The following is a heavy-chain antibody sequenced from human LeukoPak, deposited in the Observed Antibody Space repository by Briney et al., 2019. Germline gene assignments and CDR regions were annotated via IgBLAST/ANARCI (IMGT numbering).Heavy chain of an antibody. D-gene: IGHD4-23*01. CDR3: ARDYGGSLDY. CDR1: GGSISSYY. V-gene: IGHV4-59*01. J-gene: IGHJ4*02. Sequence: PSETLSLTCTVSGGSISSYYWSWIRQPPGKGLEWIGYIYYSGSTNYNPSLKSRVTISVDTSKNQFSLKLSSVTAADTAVYYRARDYGGSLDYWGQGTLVTVSS. CDR2: IYYSGST.